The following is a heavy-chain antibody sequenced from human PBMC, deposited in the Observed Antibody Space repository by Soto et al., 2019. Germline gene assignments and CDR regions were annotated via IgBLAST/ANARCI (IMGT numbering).Heavy chain of an antibody. CDR3: AGHLWFGKLWWFDP. CDR1: GGSISSSSYY. V-gene: IGHV4-39*01. D-gene: IGHD3-10*01. CDR2: ISYTGNT. Sequence: SETLSLTCTVSGGSISSSSYYWGWFRQPPGKGLEWIGSISYTGNTYYNPSLKSRVTISVDTSKNQFSLMVSSVTAADTAVYHCAGHLWFGKLWWFDPWGQGTLVT. J-gene: IGHJ5*02.